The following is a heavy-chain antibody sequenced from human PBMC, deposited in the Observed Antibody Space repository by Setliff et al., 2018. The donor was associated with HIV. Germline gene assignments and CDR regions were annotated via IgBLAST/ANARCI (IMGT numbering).Heavy chain of an antibody. D-gene: IGHD3-3*01. CDR1: GLTDTYNY. Sequence: PGGSLRLSCAASGLTDTYNYMSWVRQAPGKGLEWVSVIYAGGSTYYADSVKGRFTISRDNSKNTLYLQMNSLRAEDTAVYYCARVGDYNFWSGYKYNYYYGMDVWGQGTTVTVSS. J-gene: IGHJ6*02. CDR3: ARVGDYNFWSGYKYNYYYGMDV. V-gene: IGHV3-53*01. CDR2: IYAGGST.